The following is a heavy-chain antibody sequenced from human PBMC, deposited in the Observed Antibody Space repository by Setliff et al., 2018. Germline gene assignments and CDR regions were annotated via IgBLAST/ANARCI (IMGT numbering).Heavy chain of an antibody. CDR1: GYTFAHSG. CDR3: SRLVRYCSRTTCQTASGDEY. V-gene: IGHV1-18*01. Sequence: GASVKVSCTASGYTFAHSGVTWVRQAPGQGLEWMGWISAYTGNTNYAQKLQGRVTMTTDSSTNTAYLELRGLTSDDTAVYYCSRLVRYCSRTTCQTASGDEYWGQGTVVTVSS. D-gene: IGHD2-2*01. J-gene: IGHJ4*02. CDR2: ISAYTGNT.